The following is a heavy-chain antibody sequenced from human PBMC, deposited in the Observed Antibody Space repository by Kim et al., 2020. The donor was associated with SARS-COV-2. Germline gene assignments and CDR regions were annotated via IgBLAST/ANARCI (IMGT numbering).Heavy chain of an antibody. Sequence: GGSLRLSCAASGFTFSSYSMNWVRQAPGKGLEWVSYISSSSSTIYYADSVKGRFTISRDNAKNSLYLQMNSLRDEDTAVYYCARDWRRVPAAIAYFDYWGQGTLVTVSS. CDR2: ISSSSSTI. V-gene: IGHV3-48*02. CDR3: ARDWRRVPAAIAYFDY. D-gene: IGHD2-2*02. J-gene: IGHJ4*02. CDR1: GFTFSSYS.